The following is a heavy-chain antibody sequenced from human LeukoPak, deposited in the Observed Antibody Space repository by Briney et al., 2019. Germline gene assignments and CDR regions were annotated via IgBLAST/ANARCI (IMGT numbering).Heavy chain of an antibody. Sequence: GGSLRLSCAASGYIFTNYAMSWVRQAPGKGLEWVSVISDSGGSTYYADAVKGRFTISRDNSKNIVYLQMNSLRAEDTAVYYCAKGPVVRGVTLILKTGEKGALDYWGQGTLVTVSS. CDR1: GYIFTNYA. V-gene: IGHV3-23*01. CDR2: ISDSGGST. D-gene: IGHD3-10*01. J-gene: IGHJ4*02. CDR3: AKGPVVRGVTLILKTGEKGALDY.